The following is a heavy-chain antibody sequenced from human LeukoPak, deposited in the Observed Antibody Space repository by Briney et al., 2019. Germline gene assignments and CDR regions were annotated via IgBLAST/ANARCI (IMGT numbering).Heavy chain of an antibody. CDR2: IYPGDSDT. D-gene: IGHD5-18*01. CDR3: ARGDTATMERLGSYFDY. V-gene: IGHV5-51*01. CDR1: GYSFTSYW. Sequence: GESLKISCKGSGYSFTSYWIGWVRQMPGKGLEWMGIIYPGDSDTRYSPSFQGQVTISADKSISTAYLQWSSLKASDTAMYYCARGDTATMERLGSYFDYWGQGTLVTVSS. J-gene: IGHJ4*02.